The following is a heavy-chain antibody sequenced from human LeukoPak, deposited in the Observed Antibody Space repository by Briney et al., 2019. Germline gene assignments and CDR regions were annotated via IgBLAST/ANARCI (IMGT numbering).Heavy chain of an antibody. Sequence: PGASVKVSCKASGYAFTSYYMHWVRQAPGQGLEWMGIINPSGGSTSYAQKFQGRVTMTRDTSTSTVYMELSSLRSEDTAVYYCARAIVGATCFDYWGQGTLVTVSS. D-gene: IGHD1-26*01. CDR1: GYAFTSYY. CDR3: ARAIVGATCFDY. V-gene: IGHV1-46*01. CDR2: INPSGGST. J-gene: IGHJ4*02.